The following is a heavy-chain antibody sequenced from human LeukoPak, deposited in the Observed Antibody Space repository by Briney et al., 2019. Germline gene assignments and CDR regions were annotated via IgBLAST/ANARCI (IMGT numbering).Heavy chain of an antibody. CDR2: ISYGNT. Sequence: SETLSLTCSVSGGSISTYYWNWLRQTPGKGLEWIGHISYGNTDYNPSLKSRVTISVDTSKNQFSLKLTSVTAADTAVYYCARDKAHSYGRYFDPRGQGALVTVSS. D-gene: IGHD5-18*01. V-gene: IGHV4-59*01. CDR3: ARDKAHSYGRYFDP. J-gene: IGHJ5*02. CDR1: GGSISTYY.